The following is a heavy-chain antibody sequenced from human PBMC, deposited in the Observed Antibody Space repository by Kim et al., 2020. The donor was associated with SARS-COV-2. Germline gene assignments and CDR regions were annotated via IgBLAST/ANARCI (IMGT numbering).Heavy chain of an antibody. CDR2: INAGNGNT. CDR3: AKTYCSSTSCYAKWYFDY. D-gene: IGHD2-2*01. CDR1: GYTFTSYA. Sequence: ASVKVSCKASGYTFTSYAMHWVRQAPGQRLEWMGWINAGNGNTKYSQKFQGRVTITRDTSASTAYMELSSLRSEDTAVYYCAKTYCSSTSCYAKWYFDYWGQGTLVTVSS. V-gene: IGHV1-3*01. J-gene: IGHJ4*02.